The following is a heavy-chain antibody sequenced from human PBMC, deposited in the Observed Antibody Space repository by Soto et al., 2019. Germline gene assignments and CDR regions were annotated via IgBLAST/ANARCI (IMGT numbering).Heavy chain of an antibody. CDR1: GYTFINYG. D-gene: IGHD6-13*01. J-gene: IGHJ4*02. Sequence: GASVKVSCKASGYTFINYGISWVRLAPGQGLEWMGWISAYNGNTNYAQKFQGRVSMTTDTSTNTAYMDLRSLRSDDTAVYYCARDLFGRLPDSSWYSDFSGQGTLVTVSS. CDR3: ARDLFGRLPDSSWYSDF. V-gene: IGHV1-18*01. CDR2: ISAYNGNT.